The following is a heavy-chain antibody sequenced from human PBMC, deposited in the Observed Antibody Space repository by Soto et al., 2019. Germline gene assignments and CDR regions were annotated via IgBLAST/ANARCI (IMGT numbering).Heavy chain of an antibody. CDR3: ARVKCSSTSCYLQAFDI. CDR2: IYYSGST. J-gene: IGHJ3*02. Sequence: QVQLQESGPGLVKPSETLSLTCTVSGGSISSYYWSWIRQPPGKGLEWIGYIYYSGSTNYNPSLKSRVTISVDTSKNQFSLKLSSVTAADTAVYYCARVKCSSTSCYLQAFDIWGQGTMVTVSS. V-gene: IGHV4-59*01. D-gene: IGHD2-2*01. CDR1: GGSISSYY.